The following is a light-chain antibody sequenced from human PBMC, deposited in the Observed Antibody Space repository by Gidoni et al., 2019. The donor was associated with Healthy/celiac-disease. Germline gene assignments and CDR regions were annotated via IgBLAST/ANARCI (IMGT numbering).Light chain of an antibody. CDR1: SSNIGSNT. CDR2: SNN. Sequence: QSVLTQPPSASGTPGQRVTISCSGSSSNIGSNTVTWYQQLPGTAPKLLIYSNNQRPSGVPDRFSGSKSGTSASLAISGLQSEDEADYYCAAWDDHWVFGGGTKLTVL. V-gene: IGLV1-44*01. J-gene: IGLJ3*02. CDR3: AAWDDHWV.